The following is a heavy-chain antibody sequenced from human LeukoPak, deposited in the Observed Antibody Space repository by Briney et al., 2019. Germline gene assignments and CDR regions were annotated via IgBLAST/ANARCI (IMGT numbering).Heavy chain of an antibody. CDR1: GFTLSGYW. J-gene: IGHJ4*02. D-gene: IGHD2-15*01. V-gene: IGHV3-74*01. CDR3: ARDLKGGSYRNFDY. Sequence: PGGSLRLSCVASGFTLSGYWMHWVRQAPGRGPVWVSRISSDGSSTTYADSVKGRFTVSRDNAKNMLYLQMNSLRADDTAVYYCARDLKGGSYRNFDYWGQGTLVTVSS. CDR2: ISSDGSST.